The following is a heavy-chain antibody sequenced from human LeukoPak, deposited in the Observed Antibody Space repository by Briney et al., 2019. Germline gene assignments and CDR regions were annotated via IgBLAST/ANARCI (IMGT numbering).Heavy chain of an antibody. CDR2: INPNSGGT. J-gene: IGHJ6*03. V-gene: IGHV1-2*02. CDR1: GYTLTELS. D-gene: IGHD1-14*01. Sequence: ASVKVSCKVSGYTLTELSMHWVRQAPGQGLEWMGWINPNSGGTNYAQMFQGRVTMTRDTSISTAYMELSRLRSDDTAVYYCARRPHEYYYYMDVWGKGTTVTVSS. CDR3: ARRPHEYYYYMDV.